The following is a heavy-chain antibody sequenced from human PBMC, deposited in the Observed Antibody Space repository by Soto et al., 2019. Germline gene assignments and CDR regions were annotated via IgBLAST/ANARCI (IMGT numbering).Heavy chain of an antibody. CDR1: GGSITSYY. Sequence: SETLSLTCTVSGGSITSYYCIFIRQPAGKGLEWIGRTYITGDSNYNPSLKSRVTMSLDRSKNQFSLKLSSATAADTAVYYCARDMRVFGGMGVWGRGTTVTVSS. CDR3: ARDMRVFGGMGV. D-gene: IGHD3-3*01. V-gene: IGHV4-4*07. CDR2: TYITGDS. J-gene: IGHJ6*02.